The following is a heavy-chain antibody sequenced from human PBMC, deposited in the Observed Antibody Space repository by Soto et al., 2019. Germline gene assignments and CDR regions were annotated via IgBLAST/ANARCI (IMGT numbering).Heavy chain of an antibody. CDR1: GYSFLNYW. V-gene: IGHV5-51*01. J-gene: IGHJ4*02. CDR3: ARHSVYTSMTVRFNY. D-gene: IGHD5-18*01. Sequence: GESLKISCKTSGYSFLNYWIGWVRQMPGKGLEWMGIIYPGDSDARYSPSFQGQVTTSADKSISTVYLQWSSLKASDTAMYYCARHSVYTSMTVRFNYGGQGTQVSVSS. CDR2: IYPGDSDA.